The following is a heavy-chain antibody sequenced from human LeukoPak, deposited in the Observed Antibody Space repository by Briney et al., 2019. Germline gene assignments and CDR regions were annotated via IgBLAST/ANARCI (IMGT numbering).Heavy chain of an antibody. J-gene: IGHJ3*02. V-gene: IGHV1-2*02. Sequence: GASVKVSCKASGYTFTGYYMHWVRQPPGQGLEWMGWINPNSGGTNYAQKFQGRVTMTRDTSISTAYMELSRLRSDDTAVYYCARPRIRDSSGWSTNDAFDIWGQGTMVTVSS. CDR1: GYTFTGYY. CDR3: ARPRIRDSSGWSTNDAFDI. D-gene: IGHD6-19*01. CDR2: INPNSGGT.